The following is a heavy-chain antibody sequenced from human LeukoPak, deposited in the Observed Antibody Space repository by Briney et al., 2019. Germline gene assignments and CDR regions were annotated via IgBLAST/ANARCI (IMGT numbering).Heavy chain of an antibody. Sequence: GASVKVSCKASGFTFNSSAMQWVRQARGQRLEWIGWIVVGSGNTNYAQKFQERVTITRDMSTSTAYMELSSLRSEDTAVYYCAADGATWDAFDIWGQGTMVTVSS. D-gene: IGHD1-26*01. V-gene: IGHV1-58*02. J-gene: IGHJ3*02. CDR3: AADGATWDAFDI. CDR2: IVVGSGNT. CDR1: GFTFNSSA.